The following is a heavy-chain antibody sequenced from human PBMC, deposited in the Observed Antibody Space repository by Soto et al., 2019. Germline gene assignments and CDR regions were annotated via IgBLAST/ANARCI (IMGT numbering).Heavy chain of an antibody. CDR3: ARQGRSIAARFY. D-gene: IGHD6-6*01. CDR2: IYYSGST. Sequence: SETLSLTCTVSGGSISSSSYYWAWIRQPPGKGLEWIGSIYYSGSTYYNPSLKSRVTISVDTSKNQFSLKLSSVTAADTAVYYCARQGRSIAARFYWGQGTLVTVS. J-gene: IGHJ4*02. V-gene: IGHV4-39*01. CDR1: GGSISSSSYY.